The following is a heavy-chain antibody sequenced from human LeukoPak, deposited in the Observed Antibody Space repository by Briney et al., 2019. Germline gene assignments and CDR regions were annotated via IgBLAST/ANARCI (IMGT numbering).Heavy chain of an antibody. CDR2: ISGSGGST. V-gene: IGHV3-23*01. Sequence: GGSLRLSCAASGFTFSSYAMSWVRQAPGKGLEWASAISGSGGSTYYADSVKGRFTISRDNSKNTLYLQMNSLRAEDTAVYYCAKGFYCSGGSCPVDYWGQGTLVTVSS. CDR1: GFTFSSYA. J-gene: IGHJ4*02. CDR3: AKGFYCSGGSCPVDY. D-gene: IGHD2-15*01.